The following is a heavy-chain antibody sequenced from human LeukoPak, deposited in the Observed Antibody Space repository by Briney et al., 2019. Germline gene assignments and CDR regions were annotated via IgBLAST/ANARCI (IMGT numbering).Heavy chain of an antibody. D-gene: IGHD6-19*01. V-gene: IGHV4-61*02. CDR2: IYTSGST. Sequence: QVQLQESGPGLVKPSQTLSLTCTVSGGSISSGSYYWGWIRQPAGKGLEWIGRIYTSGSTNYNPSLKSRVTISVDTSKNQFSLKLSTVTAADTAVYYCASSTYSSGSDYWGQGTLVTVSS. CDR3: ASSTYSSGSDY. J-gene: IGHJ4*02. CDR1: GGSISSGSYY.